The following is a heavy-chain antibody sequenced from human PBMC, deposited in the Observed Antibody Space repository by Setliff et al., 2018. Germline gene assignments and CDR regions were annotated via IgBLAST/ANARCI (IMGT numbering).Heavy chain of an antibody. Sequence: LSLTCAVYGGSFSGYYWSWIRQPPGKRLEWIGEIIHSGSTNYNPSLKSRVTISMDTSKNQFSLKVSSVTAADTAVYYCARGKSYYYYMDVWGKGTTVTVSS. CDR3: ARGKSYYYYMDV. V-gene: IGHV4-34*12. J-gene: IGHJ6*03. CDR2: IIHSGST. CDR1: GGSFSGYY.